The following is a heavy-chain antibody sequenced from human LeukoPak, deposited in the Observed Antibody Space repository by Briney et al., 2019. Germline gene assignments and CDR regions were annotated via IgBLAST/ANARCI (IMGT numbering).Heavy chain of an antibody. CDR1: GGSISRTSYY. CDR3: ACGSGSKPRTNVNWFDP. J-gene: IGHJ5*02. CDR2: IYYSGST. D-gene: IGHD3-10*01. Sequence: SETLSLTCTVSGGSISRTSYYWGWIRQPPRKGLEWIGSIYYSGSTNYNPSLKSRVTISVDTSKNQFSLKLSSVTAADTAVYYCACGSGSKPRTNVNWFDPWGQGTLVTVSS. V-gene: IGHV4-39*07.